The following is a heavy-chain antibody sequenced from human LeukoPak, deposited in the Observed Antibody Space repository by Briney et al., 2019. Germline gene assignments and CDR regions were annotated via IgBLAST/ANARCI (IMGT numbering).Heavy chain of an antibody. CDR1: GFTFSSYW. Sequence: PGGSLRLSCAASGFTFSSYWMHWVRQAPGKGLVWVSRINSDGSSTSYADSVKGRFTISRDNAKNTLYLQMNSLRAEDTAVYYCTRVARYCSGGICYSGYWGQGTLVTVSS. D-gene: IGHD2-15*01. V-gene: IGHV3-74*01. J-gene: IGHJ4*02. CDR3: TRVARYCSGGICYSGY. CDR2: INSDGSST.